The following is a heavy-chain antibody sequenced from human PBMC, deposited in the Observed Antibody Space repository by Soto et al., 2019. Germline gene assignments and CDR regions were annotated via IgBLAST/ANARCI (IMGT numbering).Heavy chain of an antibody. CDR2: INPSGGST. J-gene: IGHJ6*03. CDR3: ARNALYYDILTGSHTPTHYYMDV. Sequence: ASVKVSCKASGYTFTSYYMHWVRQAPGQGLEWMGIINPSGGSTSYAQKFQGRGTMTRDTSTSTVYMELSSLRSEDTAVYYCARNALYYDILTGSHTPTHYYMDVWGKGTTVTVSS. CDR1: GYTFTSYY. D-gene: IGHD3-9*01. V-gene: IGHV1-46*03.